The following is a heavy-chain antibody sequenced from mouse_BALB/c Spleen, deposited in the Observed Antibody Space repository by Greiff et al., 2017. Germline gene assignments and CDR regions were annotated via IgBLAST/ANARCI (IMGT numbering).Heavy chain of an antibody. Sequence: DVQLVESGGGLVQPGGSRKLSCAASGFTFSDYGMAWVRQAPGKGPEWVAFISNLAYSIYYADTVTGRFTISRENAKNTLYLEMSSLRSEDTAMYYCARDRGTTVGLDYWGQGTTLTVSS. J-gene: IGHJ2*01. V-gene: IGHV5-15*02. CDR3: ARDRGTTVGLDY. CDR1: GFTFSDYG. CDR2: ISNLAYSI. D-gene: IGHD1-1*01.